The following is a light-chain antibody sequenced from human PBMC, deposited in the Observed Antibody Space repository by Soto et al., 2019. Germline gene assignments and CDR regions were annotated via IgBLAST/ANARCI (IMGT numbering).Light chain of an antibody. J-gene: IGKJ4*01. CDR3: QQRSNWPPLT. CDR1: KSVRSS. CDR2: DAS. V-gene: IGKV3-11*01. Sequence: EIVLTQSPATLSLSPGERATPSCRASKSVRSSLAWYQQKPGQPPRLLIYDASNRATGIPARFSGSGSGTDFTLTISSLEPEDFAVYYCQQRSNWPPLTFGGGTKVEIK.